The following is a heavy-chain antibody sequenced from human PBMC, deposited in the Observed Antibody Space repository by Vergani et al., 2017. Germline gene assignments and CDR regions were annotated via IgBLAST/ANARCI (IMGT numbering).Heavy chain of an antibody. J-gene: IGHJ6*03. V-gene: IGHV4-59*01. Sequence: QVQLQESCPGLVKPSETLSLTCTVSGGSLSSYYWSWIRQPPGKGMEWIGYNYYSESTNYHPSLKSRVTISVDTSKNQFSLKLSSVTAADTAVYSCSRRGVSTYYDFWSGYSYYYYGDVWGQGTMVTVSS. CDR1: GGSLSSYY. CDR2: NYYSEST. CDR3: SRRGVSTYYDFWSGYSYYYYGDV. D-gene: IGHD3-3*01.